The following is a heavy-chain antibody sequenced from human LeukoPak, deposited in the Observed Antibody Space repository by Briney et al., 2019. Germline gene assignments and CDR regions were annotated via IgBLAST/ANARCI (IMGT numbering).Heavy chain of an antibody. D-gene: IGHD3-10*01. CDR2: IYQSGST. V-gene: IGHV4-38-2*02. CDR3: ARDGAYGSGSRSKWFDP. J-gene: IGHJ5*02. Sequence: SETLSLTCTVSGYSISSGYYWGWIRQPPGKGLEWIGSIYQSGSTYYNPSLKSRVTISVDTSKNQFSLKLSSVTAADTAVYYCARDGAYGSGSRSKWFDPWGQGTLVTVSS. CDR1: GYSISSGYY.